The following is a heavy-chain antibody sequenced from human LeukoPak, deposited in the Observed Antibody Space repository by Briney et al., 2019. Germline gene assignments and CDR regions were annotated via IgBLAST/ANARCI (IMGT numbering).Heavy chain of an antibody. CDR3: AKEITNWNYVPPDY. D-gene: IGHD1-7*01. CDR1: GFTFSSYA. J-gene: IGHJ4*02. V-gene: IGHV3-23*01. Sequence: GGSLRLSCAASGFTFSSYAMSWVRQAPGKGLEWVSAVSGSGGSTYYADSVKGRFTISRDNSKNTLYLRMNSLRAEDTAVYYCAKEITNWNYVPPDYWGQGTLVTVSS. CDR2: VSGSGGST.